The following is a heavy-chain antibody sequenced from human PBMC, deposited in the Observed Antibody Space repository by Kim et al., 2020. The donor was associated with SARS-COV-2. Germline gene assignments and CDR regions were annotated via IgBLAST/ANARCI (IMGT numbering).Heavy chain of an antibody. D-gene: IGHD3-10*01. J-gene: IGHJ6*02. CDR2: ISSSSSYI. V-gene: IGHV3-21*01. Sequence: GGSLRLSCAASGFTFSSYSMNWVRQAPGKGLEWVSSISSSSSYIYYADSVKGRFTISRDNAKNSLYLQMNSLRAEDTAVYYCARDRGDGYNQPYYYYYGMDVWGQGTTVTVSS. CDR3: ARDRGDGYNQPYYYYYGMDV. CDR1: GFTFSSYS.